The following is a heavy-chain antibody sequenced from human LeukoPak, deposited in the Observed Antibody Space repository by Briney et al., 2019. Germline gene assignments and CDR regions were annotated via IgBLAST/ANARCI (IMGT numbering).Heavy chain of an antibody. CDR2: ISYDGSNK. CDR1: GFTFSSYG. Sequence: GGSLRLSCAASGFTFSSYGMHWVRQAPGKGLEWVAVISYDGSNKYYADSVKGRFTISRDNSKNTLYLQMNSLRAEDTAVYYCARDHLGYSSSSSDAFDIWGQGTMVTVSS. D-gene: IGHD6-6*01. J-gene: IGHJ3*02. CDR3: ARDHLGYSSSSSDAFDI. V-gene: IGHV3-30*03.